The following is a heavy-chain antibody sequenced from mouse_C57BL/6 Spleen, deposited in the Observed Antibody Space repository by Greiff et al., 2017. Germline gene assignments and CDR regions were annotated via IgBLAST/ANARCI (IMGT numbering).Heavy chain of an antibody. D-gene: IGHD2-3*01. CDR1: GYAFSSYW. Sequence: QVQLQQSGAELVKPGASVKISCKASGYAFSSYWMNWVKQRPGKGLEWIGQIYPGDGDTNYNGKFKGKATLTADKSSSTAYMQLSSLTSEDSAVYFGARGGPYDGYCGGYFDGWGTGTTVTVSS. CDR2: IYPGDGDT. CDR3: ARGGPYDGYCGGYFDG. V-gene: IGHV1-80*01. J-gene: IGHJ1*03.